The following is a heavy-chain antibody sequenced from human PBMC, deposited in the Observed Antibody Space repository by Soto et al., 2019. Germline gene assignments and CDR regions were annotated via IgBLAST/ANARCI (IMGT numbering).Heavy chain of an antibody. CDR3: ARSGYSFAWGY. Sequence: EVQLVESGGGLIPPGGSLRLSCAASGFLVNSAYMTWVSQAPGKGLEWLSMINSDGSTLYAESVKGRFTISRDNSKNRLDVQMNSLRAEDTAMYYCARSGYSFAWGYWGQGTLVIVTS. D-gene: IGHD5-18*01. CDR1: GFLVNSAY. V-gene: IGHV3-53*01. CDR2: INSDGST. J-gene: IGHJ4*02.